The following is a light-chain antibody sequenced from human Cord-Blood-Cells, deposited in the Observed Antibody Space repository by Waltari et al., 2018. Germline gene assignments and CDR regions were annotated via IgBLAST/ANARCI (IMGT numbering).Light chain of an antibody. CDR2: ASS. CDR3: QQSYSTRTWT. Sequence: DIQMTKSPSSLSASVGDRVTITCRASQSISSYLNWYKQKPGKAPKLLIYASSSLQSGVPSRFSGSGSGTDFTLTISSLQPEDFATYYFQQSYSTRTWTFGQGTKVEIK. CDR1: QSISSY. J-gene: IGKJ1*01. V-gene: IGKV1-39*01.